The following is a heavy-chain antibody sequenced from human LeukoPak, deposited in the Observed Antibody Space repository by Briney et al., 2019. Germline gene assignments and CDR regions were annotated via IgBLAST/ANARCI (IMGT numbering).Heavy chain of an antibody. CDR2: VWYDGSDK. CDR1: GFTFSTYG. J-gene: IGHJ4*02. Sequence: PGGSLRLSCAASGFTFSTYGMHWVRQAPGKGLEWVALVWYDGSDKFYEDSVKGRFTISRDNSKNTLYLQMNSLRAEDTAVYHCARDRSYGSGNYYPDYWGQGTLVTVSS. CDR3: ARDRSYGSGNYYPDY. D-gene: IGHD3-10*01. V-gene: IGHV3-33*01.